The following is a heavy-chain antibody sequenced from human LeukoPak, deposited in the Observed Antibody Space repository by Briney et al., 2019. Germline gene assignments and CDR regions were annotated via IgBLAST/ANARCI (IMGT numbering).Heavy chain of an antibody. D-gene: IGHD5-24*01. V-gene: IGHV3-30-3*01. J-gene: IGHJ4*02. CDR1: GFTFSSYA. CDR2: ISYDGSNK. CDR3: AREERLASSGAATIGNY. Sequence: GGSLRLSCAASGFTFSSYAMHWVRQAPGKGLEWVAVISYDGSNKYYADSVKGRFTISRDNSKNTLYLQMNSLRAEDTAVYYCAREERLASSGAATIGNYWGQGTLVTVSS.